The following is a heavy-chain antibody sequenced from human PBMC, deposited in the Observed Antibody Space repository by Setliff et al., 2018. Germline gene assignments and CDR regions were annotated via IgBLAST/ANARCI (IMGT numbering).Heavy chain of an antibody. CDR1: GFTFSSLW. CDR2: INQDGSAK. Sequence: PGGSLRLSCAASGFTFSSLWMSWVRQAPGKGPEWVANINQDGSAKFYVDSVKGRFTISRDNAKNSLYLEMNSLRADDTAVYYCGRAGKPYAIDVWGQGTMVTVSS. J-gene: IGHJ3*01. CDR3: GRAGKPYAIDV. V-gene: IGHV3-7*04.